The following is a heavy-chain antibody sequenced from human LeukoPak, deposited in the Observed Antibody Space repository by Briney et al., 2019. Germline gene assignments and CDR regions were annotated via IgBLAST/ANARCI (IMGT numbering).Heavy chain of an antibody. CDR2: IYYSGST. CDR3: ARVHSATGTRDVYYFDY. CDR1: GGPISSYY. D-gene: IGHD1-7*01. J-gene: IGHJ4*02. Sequence: PSDTLSLTCTVSGGPISSYYWSWIRQPPGKGLEWFGYIYYSGSTNYNPSLKSRVTISVDASKNQFSLKLSSVTAADTAVYYCARVHSATGTRDVYYFDYWGQGTLVTVSS. V-gene: IGHV4-59*07.